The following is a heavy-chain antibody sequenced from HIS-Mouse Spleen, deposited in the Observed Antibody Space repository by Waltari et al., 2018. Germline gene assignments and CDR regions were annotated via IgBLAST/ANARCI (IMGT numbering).Heavy chain of an antibody. CDR2: IYYSGDT. CDR3: AREIPYSSSWYDWYFDL. D-gene: IGHD6-13*01. Sequence: QLQLQESGPGLVKPSETLSLTCTVSGGSISSSSYYWGWIRQPPGKGLEWIGGIYYSGDTDYNPYLKSRVTISVDTSKNQFSLKLSSVTAADTAVYYCAREIPYSSSWYDWYFDLWGRGTLVTVSS. CDR1: GGSISSSSYY. J-gene: IGHJ2*01. V-gene: IGHV4-39*07.